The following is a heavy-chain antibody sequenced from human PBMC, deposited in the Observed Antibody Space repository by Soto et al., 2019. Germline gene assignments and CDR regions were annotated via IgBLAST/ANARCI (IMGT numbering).Heavy chain of an antibody. V-gene: IGHV4-38-2*01. J-gene: IGHJ4*02. Sequence: SDTLSLTCAVSDFSISSGHYWGWIRQPPGKGLEWMGSIYHSGTTYNNPSLKSRVTMSVDKSKNQFSLKLSSVTAADTAVYYCARWRNDCSTTSCYHFDYWGQGTLVTVSS. D-gene: IGHD2-2*01. CDR1: DFSISSGHY. CDR3: ARWRNDCSTTSCYHFDY. CDR2: IYHSGTT.